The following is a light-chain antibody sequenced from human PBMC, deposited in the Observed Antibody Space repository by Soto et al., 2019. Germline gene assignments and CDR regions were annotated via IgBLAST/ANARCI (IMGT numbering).Light chain of an antibody. J-gene: IGKJ1*01. CDR3: QQYGSSPTT. CDR2: GAS. Sequence: EIGLTQSPGTLSLSPGERATLSCRASQSVSSSYLAWYQQKPGQAPRLLIYGASSRATGIPDRFSGSGSGTDFTLTISRLEPEDFAVDYCQQYGSSPTTFGQGTKVEIK. V-gene: IGKV3-20*01. CDR1: QSVSSSY.